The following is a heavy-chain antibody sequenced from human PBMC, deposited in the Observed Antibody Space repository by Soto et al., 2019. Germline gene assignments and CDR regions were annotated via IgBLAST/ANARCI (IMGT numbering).Heavy chain of an antibody. J-gene: IGHJ4*02. CDR1: GYIFTNYA. V-gene: IGHV1-18*01. CDR2: ISGYNGDTNT. D-gene: IGHD3-3*01. CDR3: ARDNDVRTGYFFDN. Sequence: QVQLVQSGAEVRKPGASVKVSCKASGYIFTNYAISWVRQAPGQGPEWMGWISGYNGDTNTHYSQKFQGRVTMTTDTSTTTAYMELRSLRSDETAVYNCARDNDVRTGYFFDNWGQGTLVTVSS.